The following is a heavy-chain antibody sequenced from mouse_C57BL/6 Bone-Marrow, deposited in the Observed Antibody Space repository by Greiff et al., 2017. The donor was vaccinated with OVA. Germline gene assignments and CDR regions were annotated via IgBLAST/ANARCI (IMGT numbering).Heavy chain of an antibody. V-gene: IGHV5-6*01. CDR1: GFTFSSYG. CDR3: ARRGLYASSSGAY. Sequence: EVQLVESGGDLVKPGGSLKLSCAASGFTFSSYGMSWVRQTPDQRLEWVATISSGGSYTYYPDSVKGRFTISRDNAKNTLYLQMSSLKSEDTAMYYCARRGLYASSSGAYWGQGTLVTVSA. D-gene: IGHD1-1*01. CDR2: ISSGGSYT. J-gene: IGHJ3*01.